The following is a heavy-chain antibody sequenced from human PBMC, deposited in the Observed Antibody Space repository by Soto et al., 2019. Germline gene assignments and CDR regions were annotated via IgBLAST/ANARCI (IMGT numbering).Heavy chain of an antibody. CDR3: AKDDLHYDSSGYWDYFDY. CDR1: GYTFVNYY. CDR2: INPSGGGT. Sequence: ASVKVSCKASGYTFVNYYLHWVRQAPGQGLEWMGIINPSGGGTNYAQKFQGRVTMTRDTSTSTVHMELSSLRFEDTAVYYCAKDDLHYDSSGYWDYFDYWGQGTLVTVSS. J-gene: IGHJ4*02. V-gene: IGHV1-46*01. D-gene: IGHD3-22*01.